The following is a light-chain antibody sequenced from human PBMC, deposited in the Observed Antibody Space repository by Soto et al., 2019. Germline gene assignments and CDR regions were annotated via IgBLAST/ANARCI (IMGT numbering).Light chain of an antibody. Sequence: DIQMTQSPSSASASVGDRVTITCRASQDITIWLAWYQQKPGKAPKLLISAASDLQSGVPSRFSGSGSGTDFTLTISSLRPEDFATYYCQQANTFPWTFGQGTKVEI. J-gene: IGKJ1*01. CDR2: AAS. V-gene: IGKV1-12*01. CDR3: QQANTFPWT. CDR1: QDITIW.